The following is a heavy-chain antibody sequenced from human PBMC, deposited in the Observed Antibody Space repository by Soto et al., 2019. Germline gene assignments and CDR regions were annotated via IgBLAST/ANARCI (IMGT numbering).Heavy chain of an antibody. V-gene: IGHV1-2*04. CDR2: INPNSGGT. CDR1: GYTFTGYY. CDR3: AREYCSGRSCYLAFDI. J-gene: IGHJ3*02. Sequence: ASVKVSCKASGYTFTGYYMHWVRQAPGQGLEWMGWINPNSGGTNYAQKFQGWVTMTRDTSISTAYMELSRLRSDDTAVYYCAREYCSGRSCYLAFDIRGQGTMVTVSS. D-gene: IGHD2-15*01.